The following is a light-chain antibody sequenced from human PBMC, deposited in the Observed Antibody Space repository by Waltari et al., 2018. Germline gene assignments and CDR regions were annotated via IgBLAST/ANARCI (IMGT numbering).Light chain of an antibody. Sequence: SYVVTQSPSVSVAPGMTAKISCGGDNIRTYSVHWYQQKAGQAPVLVVYDDRDRPSGVRERFAGTKYGNTATVAISRVEAGDDADYYCEVWSGGNDHDYVFGSGT. CDR2: DDR. CDR3: EVWSGGNDHDYV. CDR1: NIRTYS. V-gene: IGLV3-21*03. J-gene: IGLJ6*01.